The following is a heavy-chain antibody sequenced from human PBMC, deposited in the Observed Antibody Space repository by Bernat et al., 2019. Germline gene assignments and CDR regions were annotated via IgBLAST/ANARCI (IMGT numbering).Heavy chain of an antibody. D-gene: IGHD6-6*01. V-gene: IGHV2-70*04. Sequence: QVTLKESGPALVKPTQTLTLTCTFSGFSLTTSGMRVSWIRQPPGKALEWLARIDWDDDKFYSTSLKIRLTISKDTSKNQVVLTMTNMDPVDTATYYCARMSYSSSSYYFDYWGQGTLVTVSS. CDR2: IDWDDDK. CDR3: ARMSYSSSSYYFDY. CDR1: GFSLTTSGMR. J-gene: IGHJ4*02.